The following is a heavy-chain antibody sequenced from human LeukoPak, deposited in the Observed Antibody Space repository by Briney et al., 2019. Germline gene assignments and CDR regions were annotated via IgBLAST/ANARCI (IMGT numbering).Heavy chain of an antibody. V-gene: IGHV3-48*01. CDR3: AKDQWLDGWFDP. D-gene: IGHD6-19*01. CDR2: ISTAGTTI. Sequence: GGSLRLSCAASGFTFSGYHINWVRQAPGKGLEWISYISTAGTTIYYADSVKGRFAISRDNAKSSLYLQMNSLRAEDTAVYYCAKDQWLDGWFDPWGQGTLVTVSS. CDR1: GFTFSGYH. J-gene: IGHJ5*02.